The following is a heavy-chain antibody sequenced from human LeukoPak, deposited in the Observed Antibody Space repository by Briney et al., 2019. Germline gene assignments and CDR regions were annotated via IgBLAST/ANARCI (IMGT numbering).Heavy chain of an antibody. CDR3: AKDTIPRIAVAGGGRFDP. D-gene: IGHD6-19*01. V-gene: IGHV3-30*18. CDR1: GFTFSSYD. CDR2: ISYDGSNK. J-gene: IGHJ5*02. Sequence: GGSLRLSCAASGFTFSSYDMHWVRQAPGKGLEWVAIISYDGSNKYYADSVKGRFTISRDNSKNTLYLQMNSLRAEDTAVYYCAKDTIPRIAVAGGGRFDPWGQGTLVTVSS.